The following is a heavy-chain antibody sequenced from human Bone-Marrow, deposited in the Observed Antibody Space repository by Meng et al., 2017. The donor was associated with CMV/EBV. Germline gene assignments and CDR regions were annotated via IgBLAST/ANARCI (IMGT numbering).Heavy chain of an antibody. Sequence: GGSLRLSCAASGFTFSSYAMSWVRQAPGKGLEWVSAISGSGGSTYCADSGKGRFTISRDNSKNTLYLQMNSLRAEDTAVYYCAKDGTYYDFWSGYTYYYYYYGMDFWGQGTTVTVSS. V-gene: IGHV3-23*01. CDR3: AKDGTYYDFWSGYTYYYYYYGMDF. CDR2: ISGSGGST. J-gene: IGHJ6*02. CDR1: GFTFSSYA. D-gene: IGHD3-3*01.